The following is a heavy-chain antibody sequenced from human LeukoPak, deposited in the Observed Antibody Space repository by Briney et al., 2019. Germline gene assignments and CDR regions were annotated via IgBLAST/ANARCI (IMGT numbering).Heavy chain of an antibody. J-gene: IGHJ4*02. Sequence: ASVKVSCKASGYTFTSYGISWVRQAPGQGLEWMGWISAYNGNTNYAQKLQGRVTMTTDTSTSTVYMELSSLRSEDTAVYYCARDQESSSWYVGPVDYWGQGTLVTVSS. V-gene: IGHV1-18*01. CDR3: ARDQESSSWYVGPVDY. CDR1: GYTFTSYG. D-gene: IGHD6-13*01. CDR2: ISAYNGNT.